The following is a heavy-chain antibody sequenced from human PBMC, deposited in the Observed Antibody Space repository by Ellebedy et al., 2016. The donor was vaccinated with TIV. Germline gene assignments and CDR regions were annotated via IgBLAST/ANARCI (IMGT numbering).Heavy chain of an antibody. CDR2: INHSGST. Sequence: SETLSLXXAVYGGSFSGYYWSWIRQPPGKGLEWIGEINHSGSTNYNPSLKSRVTISVDTSKNQFSLKLSSVTAADTAVYYCARDSNTAMVMGFEYWGQGNLVTVSS. V-gene: IGHV4-34*01. D-gene: IGHD5-18*01. CDR1: GGSFSGYY. CDR3: ARDSNTAMVMGFEY. J-gene: IGHJ4*02.